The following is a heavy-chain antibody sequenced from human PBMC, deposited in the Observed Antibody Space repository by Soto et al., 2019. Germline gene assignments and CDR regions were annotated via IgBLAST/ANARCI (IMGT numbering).Heavy chain of an antibody. Sequence: QVQLQQWGAGRLKPSETLSLTCAVYGGSFSGYYWSWIRQPPGKGLEWIGEINHSGSTNYNPSLKTRVTISVDTSKNQFSLKLSSVTAADTAVYYCARVTGRYYYGMDVWGQGTTVTVSS. CDR1: GGSFSGYY. CDR2: INHSGST. CDR3: ARVTGRYYYGMDV. V-gene: IGHV4-34*01. J-gene: IGHJ6*02.